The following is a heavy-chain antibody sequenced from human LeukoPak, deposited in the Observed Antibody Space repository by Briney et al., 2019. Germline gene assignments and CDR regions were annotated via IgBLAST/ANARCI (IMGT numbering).Heavy chain of an antibody. D-gene: IGHD1-26*01. CDR1: GFTFSSYA. J-gene: IGHJ6*03. CDR2: ISGSGVST. V-gene: IGHV3-23*01. CDR3: AKKSYHGYYYYYYMDV. Sequence: GVSLRLSCAASGFTFSSYAMIWVRQAPGKGLEWVSTISGSGVSTYYADSVKGRFTISRDNSKNTLYLQMNSLRAEDKAVYYCAKKSYHGYYYYYYMDVWGKGTTVTITS.